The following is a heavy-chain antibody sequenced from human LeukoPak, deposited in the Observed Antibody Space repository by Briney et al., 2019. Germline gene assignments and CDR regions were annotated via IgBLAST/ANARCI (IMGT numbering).Heavy chain of an antibody. J-gene: IGHJ4*02. CDR2: ISADNGNT. Sequence: ASVKVSCKASGHTFTSYGISWVRQAPGQGLEWMGWISADNGNTNYAQKLQGRVTMTTDTSTSTAYMELRSLRSDDTAVYFCARCSGGDCYRPLDFWGQGTLVTVSS. V-gene: IGHV1-18*01. CDR1: GHTFTSYG. CDR3: ARCSGGDCYRPLDF. D-gene: IGHD2-21*01.